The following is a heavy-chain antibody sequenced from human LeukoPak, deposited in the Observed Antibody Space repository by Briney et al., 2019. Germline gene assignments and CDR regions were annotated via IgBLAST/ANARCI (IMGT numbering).Heavy chain of an antibody. J-gene: IGHJ6*04. D-gene: IGHD3-22*01. CDR2: IYHGGST. CDR1: GYSISSGYY. CDR3: ARDLRDSSGVAAV. V-gene: IGHV4-38-2*02. Sequence: PSETLSHTCAVSGYSISSGYYWGWIRQPPGKGLEWIGSIYHGGSTYYNPSLKSRVTISVDTSKNHFSLKLSSVTAADTAVYYCARDLRDSSGVAAVWGKGTTVTVSS.